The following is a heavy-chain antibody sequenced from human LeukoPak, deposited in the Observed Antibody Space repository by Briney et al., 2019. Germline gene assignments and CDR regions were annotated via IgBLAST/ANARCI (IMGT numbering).Heavy chain of an antibody. CDR1: GGTFITYT. CDR2: IIPIFGTA. CDR3: ATYMLRDNWNVHTFDS. D-gene: IGHD1-1*01. Sequence: GASVKVSCKASGGTFITYTINWVRQAPGQGLEWMGGIIPIFGTANYAPKFQGRITITTDDSTSTAYMELSSLRSEDTAVYYCATYMLRDNWNVHTFDSWGQGTLVTVSS. V-gene: IGHV1-69*05. J-gene: IGHJ4*02.